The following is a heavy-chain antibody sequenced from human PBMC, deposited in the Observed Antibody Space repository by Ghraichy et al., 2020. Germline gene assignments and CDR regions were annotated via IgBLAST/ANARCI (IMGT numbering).Heavy chain of an antibody. CDR2: ISGSGGST. J-gene: IGHJ4*02. Sequence: GESLNISCAASGFTFSSYAMSWVRQAPGKGLEWVSAISGSGGSTYYADSVKGRFTISRDNSKNTLYLQMNSLRAEDTAVYYCAKWGRITIFGVVIRGSHFDYWGQGTPVTVSS. CDR1: GFTFSSYA. V-gene: IGHV3-23*01. CDR3: AKWGRITIFGVVIRGSHFDY. D-gene: IGHD3-3*01.